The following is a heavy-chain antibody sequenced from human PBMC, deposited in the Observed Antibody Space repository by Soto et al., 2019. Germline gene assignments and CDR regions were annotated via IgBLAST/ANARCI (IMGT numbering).Heavy chain of an antibody. CDR3: ARDLFYDILTGYLDY. Sequence: GGSLRLSCAASGFTFSSYWMSWVRQAPGKGLEWVANIKQDGSEKYYVDSVKGRFTISRDNAKNSLYLQMDSLRAEDTVVYYCARDLFYDILTGYLDYWGQGTLVTVSS. CDR1: GFTFSSYW. CDR2: IKQDGSEK. V-gene: IGHV3-7*01. D-gene: IGHD3-9*01. J-gene: IGHJ4*02.